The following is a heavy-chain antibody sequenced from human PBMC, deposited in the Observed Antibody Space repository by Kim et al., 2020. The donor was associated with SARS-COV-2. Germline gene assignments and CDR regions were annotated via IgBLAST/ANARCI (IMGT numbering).Heavy chain of an antibody. J-gene: IGHJ6*02. V-gene: IGHV3-74*01. CDR3: ARLDFGSGYYPGMDV. Sequence: DSVKGRFTISRDSAKNTRYLQMNSLRAETTAVYDCARLDFGSGYYPGMDVWGQGTTVTVSS. D-gene: IGHD3-3*01.